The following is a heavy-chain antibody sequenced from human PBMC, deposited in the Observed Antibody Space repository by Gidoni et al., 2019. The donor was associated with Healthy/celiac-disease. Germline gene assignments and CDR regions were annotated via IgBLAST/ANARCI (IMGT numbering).Heavy chain of an antibody. V-gene: IGHV3-48*02. Sequence: EVQLVESGGGLVQPGGSLRLSCAASGFSFSSYSMNWVRQAPGKGLEWVSYISSSSSTIYYADSVKGRFTISRDNAKNSLYLQMNSLRDEDTAVYYCARVLGSSGDGYYGMDVWGQGTTVTVSS. CDR3: ARVLGSSGDGYYGMDV. CDR1: GFSFSSYS. CDR2: ISSSSSTI. J-gene: IGHJ6*02. D-gene: IGHD3-22*01.